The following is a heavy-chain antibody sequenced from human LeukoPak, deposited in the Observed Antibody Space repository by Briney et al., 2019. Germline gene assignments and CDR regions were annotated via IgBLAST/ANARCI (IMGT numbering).Heavy chain of an antibody. CDR2: IIPILGIA. CDR3: ARAPLLRFLEWLYPQYYFDY. CDR1: GGTFSSYA. Sequence: ASVKVSCKASGGTFSSYAISWVRQAPGQGLEWMGRIIPILGIANYAQKFQGRVTITADKSTSTAYMELRSLRSDDTAVYYCARAPLLRFLEWLYPQYYFDYWGQGTLVTVSS. D-gene: IGHD3-3*01. J-gene: IGHJ4*02. V-gene: IGHV1-69*04.